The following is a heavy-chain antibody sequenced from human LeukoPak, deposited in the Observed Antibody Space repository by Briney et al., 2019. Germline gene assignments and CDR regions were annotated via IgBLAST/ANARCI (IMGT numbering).Heavy chain of an antibody. D-gene: IGHD3-9*01. Sequence: GESLKISCKGSGYSFTSYWIGWVRQMPGKGLEWMGIIYPGDSDTRYSPPFQGQVTISADKSISTAYLQWSGLKASDTAMYYCAKGRDILTGYYLWFDPWGQGTLVTVSS. J-gene: IGHJ5*02. CDR3: AKGRDILTGYYLWFDP. V-gene: IGHV5-51*01. CDR1: GYSFTSYW. CDR2: IYPGDSDT.